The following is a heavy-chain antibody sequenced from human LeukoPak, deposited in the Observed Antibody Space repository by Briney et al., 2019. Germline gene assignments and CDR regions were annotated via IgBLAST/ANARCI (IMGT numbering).Heavy chain of an antibody. J-gene: IGHJ4*02. D-gene: IGHD4-17*01. CDR2: IRGSDGST. Sequence: GGSLRLSCAASGFPFSTYAMSWVRQAPGKGREWFSSIRGSDGSTYYADSVKGRFAISRDNSKNTLYLQMNSLRAEDTAVYYCAKDVYGDYGGLDYWGQGTLVTVSS. CDR1: GFPFSTYA. CDR3: AKDVYGDYGGLDY. V-gene: IGHV3-23*01.